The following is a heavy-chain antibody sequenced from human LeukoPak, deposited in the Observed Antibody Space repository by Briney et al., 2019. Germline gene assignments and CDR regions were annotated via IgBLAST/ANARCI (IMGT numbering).Heavy chain of an antibody. Sequence: ASVKVSCKASGGTFSSYAISWVRQAPGQGLEWMGGIIPIFGTANYAQKFQGRVTITADESTSTAYMELSSLRSEDTAVYYCATGYCSGGSCYLDVYYFDYWGQGTLVTVSS. CDR3: ATGYCSGGSCYLDVYYFDY. CDR1: GGTFSSYA. CDR2: IIPIFGTA. J-gene: IGHJ4*02. V-gene: IGHV1-69*13. D-gene: IGHD2-15*01.